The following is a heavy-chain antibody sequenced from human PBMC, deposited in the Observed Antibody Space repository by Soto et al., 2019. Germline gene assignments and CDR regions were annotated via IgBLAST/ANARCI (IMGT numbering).Heavy chain of an antibody. CDR2: IYYRGST. Sequence: PSETLSLTYIVSGGSISNYYWSWIRQPPGKGLEWIGYIYYRGSTNYNPSLKSRVTISVDTSKNQFSLKLSSVTAADTAVYYCARGGYNWNDVTDYWGQGTLVTVSS. CDR1: GGSISNYY. J-gene: IGHJ4*02. V-gene: IGHV4-59*01. D-gene: IGHD1-20*01. CDR3: ARGGYNWNDVTDY.